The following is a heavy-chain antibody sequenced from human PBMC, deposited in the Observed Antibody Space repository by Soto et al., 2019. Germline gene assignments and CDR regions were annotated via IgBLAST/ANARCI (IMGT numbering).Heavy chain of an antibody. CDR2: IYYSGST. CDR3: AREIYRGYYFDY. D-gene: IGHD3-10*01. CDR1: GGSISSYY. Sequence: SETLSLTCTVSGGSISSYYWSWIRQPPGKGLEWIGYIYYSGSTNYNPSLKSRVTISVDTSKNQFSLKLSSVTAADTAVYYCAREIYRGYYFDYWGQGTLVTVS. J-gene: IGHJ4*02. V-gene: IGHV4-59*12.